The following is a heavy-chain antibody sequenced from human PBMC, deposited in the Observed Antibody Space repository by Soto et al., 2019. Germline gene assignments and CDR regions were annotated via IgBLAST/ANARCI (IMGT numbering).Heavy chain of an antibody. D-gene: IGHD1-20*01. CDR3: TRRYNWNDNYFDP. CDR1: GGSFSTYY. J-gene: IGHJ5*02. V-gene: IGHV4-34*01. Sequence: SETLSLTCVVSGGSFSTYYYNWIRQSPGKGLEWIGEINHSGNNNYSPSLKSRVTMSLDTSKNQFSLRLTSVTAADTAIYYCTRRYNWNDNYFDPWGPGALVTVSS. CDR2: INHSGNN.